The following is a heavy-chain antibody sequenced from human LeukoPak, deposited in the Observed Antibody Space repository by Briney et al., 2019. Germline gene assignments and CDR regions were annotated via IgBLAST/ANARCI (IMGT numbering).Heavy chain of an antibody. CDR3: ARGSIVVVVPAAISAYNWFDP. CDR2: INTSDGRS. V-gene: IGHV1-46*03. Sequence: ASVKVSFKASGYTFTSYYMHWERHAPGPGNEWKGIINTSDGRSRYAQKFQGRVNMTRDMSPSTVYMELSSLRSEDTGVYYCARGSIVVVVPAAISAYNWFDPWGQGTVVSVSS. D-gene: IGHD2-2*02. CDR1: GYTFTSYY. J-gene: IGHJ5*02.